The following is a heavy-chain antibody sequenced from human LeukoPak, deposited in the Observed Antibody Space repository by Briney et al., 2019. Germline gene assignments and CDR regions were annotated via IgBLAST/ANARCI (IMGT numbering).Heavy chain of an antibody. V-gene: IGHV4-4*07. CDR1: GGSISSYY. CDR3: ARDLEYYYGSGSYYSYYYYYMDV. J-gene: IGHJ6*03. D-gene: IGHD3-10*01. CDR2: IYTSGST. Sequence: SETLSLTCTVSGGSISSYYWSWIRQPAGKGLEWIGRIYTSGSTNYNPSLKSRVTMSVDTSKNQFSLKLSSVTAADTAVYYCARDLEYYYGSGSYYSYYYYYMDVWGKGTTVTISS.